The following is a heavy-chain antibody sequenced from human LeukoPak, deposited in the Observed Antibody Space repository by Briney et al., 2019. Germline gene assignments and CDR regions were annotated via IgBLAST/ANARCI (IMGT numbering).Heavy chain of an antibody. D-gene: IGHD6-6*01. CDR3: TRLALRPRGHDY. Sequence: SVKVSCKASGGTFSSYAISWVRQAPGQGLEWMGGIIPIFGTANYAQKFQGRINMTTDTSTNTAYMDLRGLRSDDTAVYYCTRLALRPRGHDYWGLGTLVTVSS. CDR2: IIPIFGTA. V-gene: IGHV1-69*05. CDR1: GGTFSSYA. J-gene: IGHJ4*02.